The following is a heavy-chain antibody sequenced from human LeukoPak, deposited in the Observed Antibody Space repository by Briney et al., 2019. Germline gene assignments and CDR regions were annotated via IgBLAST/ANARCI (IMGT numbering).Heavy chain of an antibody. D-gene: IGHD5-12*01. Sequence: SETLSLTCAVYGGSFSGYYWSWIRQPPGKGLEWIGEINHSGSTNYNPSLKSRVTISVDTSKNQFSLKLSSVTAADTAVYYCATIRRGYDYGEYDYWGQGTLVTDSS. J-gene: IGHJ4*02. CDR3: ATIRRGYDYGEYDY. V-gene: IGHV4-34*01. CDR2: INHSGST. CDR1: GGSFSGYY.